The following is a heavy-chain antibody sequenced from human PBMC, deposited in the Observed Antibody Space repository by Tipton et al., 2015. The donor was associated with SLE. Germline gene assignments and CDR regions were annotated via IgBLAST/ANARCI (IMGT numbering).Heavy chain of an antibody. CDR2: IYYSGST. CDR3: ARDGDGGSGSYDAFDI. J-gene: IGHJ3*02. V-gene: IGHV4-31*02. D-gene: IGHD3-10*01. CDR1: GGSISSGGYY. Sequence: LRLSCTVSGGSISSGGYYWSWIRQHPGKGLEWIGYIYYSGSTYYNPSLKSRVTISVDTSKNQFSLKLSSVTAADTAVYYCARDGDGGSGSYDAFDIWGQGTMVTVSS.